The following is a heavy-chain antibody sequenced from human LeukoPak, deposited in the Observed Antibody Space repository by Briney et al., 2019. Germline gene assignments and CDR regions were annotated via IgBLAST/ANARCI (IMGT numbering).Heavy chain of an antibody. D-gene: IGHD3-22*01. CDR1: GLTFINAC. CDR3: TTAPDRSDY. CDR2: IKSKTNRETT. V-gene: IGHV3-15*01. Sequence: GGTLRLSFAAPGLTFINACMTWVPQAPGNGLERVGLIKSKTNRETTYYAAPVKGRFTILRDNSKNTLYLQMNSLQTEDTAVYYCTTAPDRSDYWGQGTLVTVSS. J-gene: IGHJ4*02.